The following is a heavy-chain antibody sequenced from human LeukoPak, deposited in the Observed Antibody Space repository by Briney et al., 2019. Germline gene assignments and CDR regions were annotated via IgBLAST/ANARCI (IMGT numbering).Heavy chain of an antibody. V-gene: IGHV3-48*01. CDR2: ISSSSTM. Sequence: PGGSLRLSCAASGFTFSSYSMNWVRQAPGKGLEWVSYISSSSTMYYADSVKSRFTISRDNAKNSLYLQMNSLRAEDTAVYYCASWNFGNWFDPWGQGTLVTVSS. CDR3: ASWNFGNWFDP. CDR1: GFTFSSYS. J-gene: IGHJ5*02. D-gene: IGHD3-16*01.